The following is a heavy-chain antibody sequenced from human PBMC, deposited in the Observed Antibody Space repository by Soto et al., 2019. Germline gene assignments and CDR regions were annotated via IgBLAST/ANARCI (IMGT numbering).Heavy chain of an antibody. D-gene: IGHD3-22*01. J-gene: IGHJ5*02. CDR2: IYHSGST. CDR1: GGSISSSNW. Sequence: SETLSLTCAVSGGSISSSNWWSWVRQPPGKGLEWIGEIYHSGSTNYNPSLKSRVTISVDTSQNQFSLKLSSVTAADTAVYYCARDPYYYDSPWGQGTLVTVSS. CDR3: ARDPYYYDSP. V-gene: IGHV4-4*02.